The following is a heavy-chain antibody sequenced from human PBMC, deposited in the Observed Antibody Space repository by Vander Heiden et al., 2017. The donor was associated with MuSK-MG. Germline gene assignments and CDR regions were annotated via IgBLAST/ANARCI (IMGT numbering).Heavy chain of an antibody. V-gene: IGHV1-69*01. D-gene: IGHD3-10*01. CDR1: GGPFSSYA. CDR2: IIPIFGTA. CDR3: ARDLDYYGSGSYYGYWFDP. J-gene: IGHJ5*02. Sequence: QVQLVQSGAEVKKPGSSVKVSCKASGGPFSSYAISWVRQAPGQGLEWMGGIIPIFGTANYAQKFQGRVTITADESTSTAYMELSSLRSEDTAVYYCARDLDYYGSGSYYGYWFDPWGQGTLVTVSS.